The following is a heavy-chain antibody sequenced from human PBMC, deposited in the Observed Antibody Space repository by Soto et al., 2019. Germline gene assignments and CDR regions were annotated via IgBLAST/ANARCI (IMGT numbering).Heavy chain of an antibody. CDR1: GGTFSSYA. V-gene: IGHV1-69*01. D-gene: IGHD6-13*01. CDR3: ARDVAAAGMGTYYYGMDV. Sequence: QVQLVQSGAEVKKPGSSVKVSCKASGGTFSSYAISWVRQAPGQGLGWMGGIIPIFGTANYAQKFQGRVTITADESTSTAYMELSSLRSEDTAVYYCARDVAAAGMGTYYYGMDVWGQGTTVTVSS. J-gene: IGHJ6*02. CDR2: IIPIFGTA.